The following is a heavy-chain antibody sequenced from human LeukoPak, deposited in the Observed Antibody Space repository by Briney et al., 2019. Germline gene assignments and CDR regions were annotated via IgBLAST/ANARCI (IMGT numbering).Heavy chain of an antibody. CDR2: IKQDGSEK. Sequence: GGSLRLSCEASGFTLSSYWMSCVRQAPGKGLEWVARIKQDGSEKHYMDSVKGRFTISRDNAQNSLYLQMNTLRAEDTAVYYCARYIETPRRDLDYWGQGSLVTVSS. V-gene: IGHV3-7*01. CDR3: ARYIETPRRDLDY. CDR1: GFTLSSYW. J-gene: IGHJ4*02. D-gene: IGHD4-23*01.